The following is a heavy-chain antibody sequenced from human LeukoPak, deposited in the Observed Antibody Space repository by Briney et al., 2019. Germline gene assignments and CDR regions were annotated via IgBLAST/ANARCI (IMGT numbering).Heavy chain of an antibody. Sequence: GGSLRLSCAASGSTFSSYAMTWVRQAPGKGLEWVSSISASGASTYYADSVKGRFTISRDNSKDTLYLHMNSLRGEDTAVYYCAKNRYSGSYRDFEYWGQGTLVTVSS. CDR1: GSTFSSYA. CDR3: AKNRYSGSYRDFEY. J-gene: IGHJ4*02. CDR2: ISASGAST. D-gene: IGHD1-26*01. V-gene: IGHV3-23*01.